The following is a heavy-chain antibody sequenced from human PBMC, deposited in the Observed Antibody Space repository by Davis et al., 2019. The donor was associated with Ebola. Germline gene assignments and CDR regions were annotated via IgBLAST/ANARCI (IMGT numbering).Heavy chain of an antibody. CDR2: IIPIFGTA. CDR1: GGTFSSYA. Sequence: AASVKVSCKASGGTFSSYAISWVRQAPGQGLEWMGGIIPIFGTANYAQKFQGRVTITADESTSTAYMELSSLRSEDTAVYYCAADTGYRYYYGMDVWGQGTTVTVSS. D-gene: IGHD1-1*01. J-gene: IGHJ6*02. V-gene: IGHV1-69*13. CDR3: AADTGYRYYYGMDV.